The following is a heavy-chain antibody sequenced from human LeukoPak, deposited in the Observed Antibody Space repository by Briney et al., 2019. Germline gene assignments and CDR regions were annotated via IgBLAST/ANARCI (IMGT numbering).Heavy chain of an antibody. V-gene: IGHV4-59*01. J-gene: IGHJ4*02. CDR2: IYYSGST. CDR1: GGSISSYY. D-gene: IGHD3-3*01. CDR3: ARALTDYDFWSGYYMPYYFYY. Sequence: SETLSLTCTVSGGSISSYYWSWIRQPPGKGLEWIGYIYYSGSTNYNPSLKSRVTISVDTSKNQFSLKLSSVTAADTAVYYCARALTDYDFWSGYYMPYYFYYWGQGTLVTVSS.